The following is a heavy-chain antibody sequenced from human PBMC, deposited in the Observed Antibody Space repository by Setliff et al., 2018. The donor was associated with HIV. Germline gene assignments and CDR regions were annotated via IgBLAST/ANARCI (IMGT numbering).Heavy chain of an antibody. V-gene: IGHV1-46*03. Sequence: ASVKVSCKASGYTFTSYYLHWVRQAPGQGLERMGIINPSGGSTTYAQKFQGRVTMTRDTSASTVYMELSSLRSEDTAVYYCAREARYQDRYYYYMDVWGKGTTVTVSS. CDR3: AREARYQDRYYYYMDV. CDR2: INPSGGST. J-gene: IGHJ6*03. CDR1: GYTFTSYY. D-gene: IGHD1-20*01.